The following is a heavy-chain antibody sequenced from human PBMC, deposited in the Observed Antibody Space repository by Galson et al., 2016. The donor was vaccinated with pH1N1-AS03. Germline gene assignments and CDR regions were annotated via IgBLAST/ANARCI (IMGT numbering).Heavy chain of an antibody. D-gene: IGHD2-2*01. CDR3: ARDMRGTDVFDI. J-gene: IGHJ3*02. V-gene: IGHV1-2*06. Sequence: SVKVSCKASGYTFSGYYMHWVRQAPGQGLEWMGRINPDSGGTNVAQKFQGMVTMSRDTSITTAYMELTRLTSDDMAVYYCARDMRGTDVFDIWGQGTMVTVSS. CDR2: INPDSGGT. CDR1: GYTFSGYY.